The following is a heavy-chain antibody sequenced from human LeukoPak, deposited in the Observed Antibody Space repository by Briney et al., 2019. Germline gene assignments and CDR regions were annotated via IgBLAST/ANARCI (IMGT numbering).Heavy chain of an antibody. Sequence: KPSEALSLTCTVSGGSISSGGYYWSWIRQPPGKGLEWIGYIYHSGSTYYNPSLKSRVTISVDRSKNQFSLKLSSVTAADTAVYYCARLTTVTTAFDYWGQGTLVTVSS. D-gene: IGHD4-17*01. J-gene: IGHJ4*02. CDR1: GGSISSGGYY. CDR3: ARLTTVTTAFDY. V-gene: IGHV4-30-2*01. CDR2: IYHSGST.